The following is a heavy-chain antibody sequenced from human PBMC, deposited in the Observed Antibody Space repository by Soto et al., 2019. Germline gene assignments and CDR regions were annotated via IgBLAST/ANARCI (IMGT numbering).Heavy chain of an antibody. CDR1: GCSISSSSYY. CDR3: ARLRESGSYPFDY. CDR2: IYYSGST. V-gene: IGHV4-39*01. Sequence: PTEILSLTYTVSGCSISSSSYYWGWIRQPPGKGLEWIGSIYYSGSTSYNPSLKSRVNISVDTSKNQFSLKLSSVNAADTAVYYCARLRESGSYPFDYWGQGTLVTVS. J-gene: IGHJ4*02. D-gene: IGHD1-26*01.